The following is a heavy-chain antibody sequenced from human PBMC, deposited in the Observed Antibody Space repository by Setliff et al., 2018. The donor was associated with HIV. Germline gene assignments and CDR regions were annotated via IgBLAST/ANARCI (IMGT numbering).Heavy chain of an antibody. CDR1: GGSVSSPSYY. CDR3: ATCRHRPSNWFDP. Sequence: SETLSLTCAVSGGSVSSPSYYWGWIRQPPGKGLEWIGSVYNSGITFKNPSLKSRVSISVDRSGNQFSLRLTYVTAADTAVYYCATCRHRPSNWFDPWGQGTVVTVSS. J-gene: IGHJ5*02. CDR2: VYNSGIT. V-gene: IGHV4-39*07.